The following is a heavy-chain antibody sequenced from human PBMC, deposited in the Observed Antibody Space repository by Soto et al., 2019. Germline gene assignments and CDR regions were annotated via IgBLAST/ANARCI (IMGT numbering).Heavy chain of an antibody. V-gene: IGHV2-5*02. CDR1: GFSLSTSGVG. Sequence: QITLKESGPTLVKPTQTLTLTCTFSGFSLSTSGVGVGWIRQPPGKALEWLALIYWDDDKRYSPSLKSRLTITKDTSKIQVVLTMTNMDPVDTASYYGAHHGSSWDRFDYWGQGTLVTVSS. CDR2: IYWDDDK. CDR3: AHHGSSWDRFDY. J-gene: IGHJ4*02. D-gene: IGHD6-13*01.